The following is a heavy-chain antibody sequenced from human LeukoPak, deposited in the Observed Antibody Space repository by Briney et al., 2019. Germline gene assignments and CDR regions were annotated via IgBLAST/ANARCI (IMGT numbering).Heavy chain of an antibody. J-gene: IGHJ4*02. CDR1: GYTFTRYY. CDR3: ARDLLVVASTGSDS. Sequence: GASVKVSCKASGYTFTRYYLHWVRQAPGQGLEWMGWINPASGGTNYAQNFQGRVTMTRDTSISTAYMELSGLRSDDTAVYYCARDLLVVASTGSDSWGQGTLVTVSS. CDR2: INPASGGT. D-gene: IGHD1-26*01. V-gene: IGHV1-2*02.